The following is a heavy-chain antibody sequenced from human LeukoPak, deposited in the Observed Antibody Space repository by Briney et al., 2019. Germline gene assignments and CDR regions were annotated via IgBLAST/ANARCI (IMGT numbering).Heavy chain of an antibody. Sequence: PGGSLRLSCAASGFTVSSYWMSWVRQAPGKGLEWVAHIKHDGSEKHYVDSVKGRFTISRDDSKNTLYLQMNSLRAEDTAVYYCANGKYGSSWYAYWGQGTLVTVSS. J-gene: IGHJ4*02. CDR1: GFTVSSYW. CDR2: IKHDGSEK. D-gene: IGHD6-13*01. V-gene: IGHV3-7*03. CDR3: ANGKYGSSWYAY.